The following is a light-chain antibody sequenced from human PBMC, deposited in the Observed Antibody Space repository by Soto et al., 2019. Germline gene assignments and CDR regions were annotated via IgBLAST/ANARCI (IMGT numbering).Light chain of an antibody. V-gene: IGKV3-20*01. J-gene: IGKJ1*01. Sequence: ECVLTQSPGTLSLSPGDRVTLPCRASQSVSNNYLAWYQHKPGQAPRLLIYDAFSRAPGIPDRFSASGSGTDFTLTISRLEPEDFAVYYCQQYGSSPWTFGQGTKVEV. CDR1: QSVSNNY. CDR2: DAF. CDR3: QQYGSSPWT.